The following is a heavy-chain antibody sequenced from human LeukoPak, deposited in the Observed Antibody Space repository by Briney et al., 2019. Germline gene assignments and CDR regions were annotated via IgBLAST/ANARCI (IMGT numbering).Heavy chain of an antibody. Sequence: ASVKVSCKASGYTFTGYYIRWVRQAPGQGLECMGRINPNSGGTNYAQKFQGRVTMTRDTSISTAYMELSRLRSDDTAIYYCARDRGSGYDFDYWGPGTLVTVSS. J-gene: IGHJ4*02. CDR1: GYTFTGYY. V-gene: IGHV1-2*06. D-gene: IGHD5-12*01. CDR3: ARDRGSGYDFDY. CDR2: INPNSGGT.